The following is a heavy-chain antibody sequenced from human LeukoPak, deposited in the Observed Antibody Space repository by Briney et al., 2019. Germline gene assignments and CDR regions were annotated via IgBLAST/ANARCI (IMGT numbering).Heavy chain of an antibody. CDR1: GFTFGDYA. Sequence: GGSLRLSCTASGFTFGDYALSWVRQAPGKGLEWVGFIRRNTYGGTTEYAASVKGRFTISRDDSKSIAYLQMNSLKTEDTSVYYCATLRGGTYYTFDYWGQGTLVTVFS. J-gene: IGHJ4*02. CDR2: IRRNTYGGTT. V-gene: IGHV3-49*04. D-gene: IGHD1-26*01. CDR3: ATLRGGTYYTFDY.